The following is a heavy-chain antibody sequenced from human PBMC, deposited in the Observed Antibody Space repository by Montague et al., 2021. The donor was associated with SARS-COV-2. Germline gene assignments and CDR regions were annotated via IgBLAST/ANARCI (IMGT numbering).Heavy chain of an antibody. CDR3: ARFLGITVADTSSHFDY. J-gene: IGHJ4*02. V-gene: IGHV6-1*01. CDR1: GDGVSSNSAA. Sequence: CAISGDGVSSNSAAWNWIRQSPSRGLEWLGRTYYRSKWYNDYAVSVKSRITIKPDTSKNQFSLQLNSVTPEDTAVYYCARFLGITVADTSSHFDYWGQGILVTVSS. D-gene: IGHD6-19*01. CDR2: TYYRSKWYN.